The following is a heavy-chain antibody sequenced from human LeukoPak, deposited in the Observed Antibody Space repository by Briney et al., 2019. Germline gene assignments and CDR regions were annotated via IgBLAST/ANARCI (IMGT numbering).Heavy chain of an antibody. V-gene: IGHV4-59*01. Sequence: PSETLSLTCTVSGGSISSYYWSWIRQPPGKGLEWIGYIYYSGSTNYNPSLKSRVTISVDTSKNQFSPKLSSVTAADTAVYYCARWSSYGARGNLFDYWGQGTLVTVSS. CDR1: GGSISSYY. J-gene: IGHJ4*02. CDR3: ARWSSYGARGNLFDY. CDR2: IYYSGST. D-gene: IGHD3-10*01.